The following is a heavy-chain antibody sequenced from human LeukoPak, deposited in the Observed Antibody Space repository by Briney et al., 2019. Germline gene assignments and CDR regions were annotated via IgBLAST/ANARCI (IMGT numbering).Heavy chain of an antibody. Sequence: GGSLRLSCAASGFAVSSNYMSWVRRAPGKGLEWVSVIYSGGSTDYADSVKGRFAISRDNSKNMLYLQLNSLRAEDTAVYYCARVDYGSGSYFDYWGQGTLVTVSS. J-gene: IGHJ4*02. CDR1: GFAVSSNY. CDR2: IYSGGST. V-gene: IGHV3-53*01. D-gene: IGHD3-10*01. CDR3: ARVDYGSGSYFDY.